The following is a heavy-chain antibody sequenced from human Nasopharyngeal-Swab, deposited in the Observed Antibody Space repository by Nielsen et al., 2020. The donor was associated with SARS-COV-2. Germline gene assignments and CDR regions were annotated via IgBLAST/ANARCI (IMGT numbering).Heavy chain of an antibody. CDR3: AREGYGSPLDV. Sequence: GGSLRLSCAASGFTFSSCDMHWVRQATGKGLEWVSAIGTAGDTYYPGSVKGRFTISRENAKNSLYLQMNSLRAGDTAVYYCAREGYGSPLDVWGQGTTVTVSS. J-gene: IGHJ6*02. CDR2: IGTAGDT. D-gene: IGHD3-10*01. CDR1: GFTFSSCD. V-gene: IGHV3-13*01.